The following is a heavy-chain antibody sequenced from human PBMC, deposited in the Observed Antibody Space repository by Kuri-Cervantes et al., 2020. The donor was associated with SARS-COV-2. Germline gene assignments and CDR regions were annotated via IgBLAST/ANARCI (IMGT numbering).Heavy chain of an antibody. D-gene: IGHD3-10*01. CDR1: GFIFSTYS. CDR3: ARAGKGGYSYYYYMDV. CDR2: ISSSSSYI. V-gene: IGHV3-21*01. Sequence: GGSLRLSCAASGFIFSTYSMSWVRQAPGKGLEWVSSISSSSSYIYYADSVKGRFTISRDNAKNSLYLQMNSLRAEDTAVYYCARAGKGGYSYYYYMDVWGKGTTVTVSS. J-gene: IGHJ6*03.